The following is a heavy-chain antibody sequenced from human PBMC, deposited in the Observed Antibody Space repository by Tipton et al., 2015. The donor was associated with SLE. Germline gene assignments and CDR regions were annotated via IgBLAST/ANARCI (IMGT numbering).Heavy chain of an antibody. CDR3: ARLLYYYDSSGYLDY. D-gene: IGHD3-22*01. J-gene: IGHJ4*02. CDR2: ISYSGST. V-gene: IGHV4-61*01. CDR1: GGSIGSRPYY. Sequence: TLSLTCFVSGGSIGSRPYYWSWIRQPPGKGLEWIGHISYSGSTHYNSSLKSRVTMSLDASKNQFSLTVSSVTAADTAVYHCARLLYYYDSSGYLDYWGQGTLVTVSS.